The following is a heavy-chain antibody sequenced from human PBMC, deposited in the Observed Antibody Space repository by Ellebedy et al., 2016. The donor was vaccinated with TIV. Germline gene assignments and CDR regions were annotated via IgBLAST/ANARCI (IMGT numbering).Heavy chain of an antibody. J-gene: IGHJ5*02. D-gene: IGHD6-19*01. Sequence: SETLSLXCTVSGGSISSGGYYWSWIRQHPGKGLEWIGYIYYSGSTYYNPSLKSRVTISVDTSKNQFSLKLGSVTAADTAVYYCARVLTVSRGRWFDPWGQGTLVTVSS. CDR2: IYYSGST. CDR1: GGSISSGGYY. V-gene: IGHV4-31*03. CDR3: ARVLTVSRGRWFDP.